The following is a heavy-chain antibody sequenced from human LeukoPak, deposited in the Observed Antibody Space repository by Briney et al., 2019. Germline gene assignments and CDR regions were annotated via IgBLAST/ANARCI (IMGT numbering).Heavy chain of an antibody. CDR2: IWYDGSNK. D-gene: IGHD3-22*01. V-gene: IGHV3-33*08. Sequence: GGSLKLSCAASGFTFSSYSMNWVRQAPGKGLEWVAVIWYDGSNKYYADSVKGRFTISRDNSKNTLYLQMNSLRAEDTAVYYCARAGGYDSSGYYLSTFDYWGQGTLVTVSS. J-gene: IGHJ4*02. CDR1: GFTFSSYS. CDR3: ARAGGYDSSGYYLSTFDY.